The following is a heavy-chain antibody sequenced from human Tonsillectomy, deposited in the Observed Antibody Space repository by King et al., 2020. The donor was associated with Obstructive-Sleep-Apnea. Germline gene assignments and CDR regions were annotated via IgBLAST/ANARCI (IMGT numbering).Heavy chain of an antibody. V-gene: IGHV3-64D*09. CDR3: VKQVSSSWYGDWFDP. J-gene: IGHJ5*02. Sequence: VQLVESGGGLVQPGGSLRLSCSASGFTFSSYAMHWVRQAPGKGLEYVSAISSNGGSTYYADSVKGRFTISRDNSKNTLYLQMSSLRAEDTAVYYCVKQVSSSWYGDWFDPWGQGTLVTVSS. CDR2: ISSNGGST. D-gene: IGHD6-13*01. CDR1: GFTFSSYA.